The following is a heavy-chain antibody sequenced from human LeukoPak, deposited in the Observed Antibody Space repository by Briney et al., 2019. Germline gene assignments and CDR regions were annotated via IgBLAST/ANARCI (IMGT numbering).Heavy chain of an antibody. Sequence: ASVKVSCKASGYTFTSYGISWVRQAPGQGLEWMGWINPNSGGTNYAQKFQGRVTMTRDTSISTAYMELSRLRSDDTAVYYCARDPGIYDYVWGSYAPYYFDYWGQGTLVTVSS. CDR1: GYTFTSYG. CDR2: INPNSGGT. CDR3: ARDPGIYDYVWGSYAPYYFDY. J-gene: IGHJ4*02. V-gene: IGHV1-2*02. D-gene: IGHD3-16*01.